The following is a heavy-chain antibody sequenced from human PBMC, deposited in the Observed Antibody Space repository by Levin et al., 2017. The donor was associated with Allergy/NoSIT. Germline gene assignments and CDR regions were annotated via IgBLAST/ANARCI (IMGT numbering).Heavy chain of an antibody. Sequence: GGSLRLSCAASGFSFSTYGMHWVRQAPGKGLEWVTIVSYDGNTKYYADSVKGRFTISRDNFKNTLYLQMNGLKSEDTAVYYCAKDSDGNIWGSLDHWGQGTLVTVSS. D-gene: IGHD3-16*01. V-gene: IGHV3-30*18. CDR2: VSYDGNTK. CDR3: AKDSDGNIWGSLDH. J-gene: IGHJ4*02. CDR1: GFSFSTYG.